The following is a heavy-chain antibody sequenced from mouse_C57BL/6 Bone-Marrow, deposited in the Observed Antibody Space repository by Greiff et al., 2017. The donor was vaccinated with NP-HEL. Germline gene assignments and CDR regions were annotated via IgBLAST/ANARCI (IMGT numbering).Heavy chain of an antibody. J-gene: IGHJ2*01. CDR3: ARGRIGLRDYFDY. CDR1: GYTFTSYG. V-gene: IGHV1-81*01. D-gene: IGHD1-1*01. CDR2: IYPRSGNT. Sequence: QVQLKESGAELARPGASVKLSCKASGYTFTSYGISWVKQRTGQGLEWIGEIYPRSGNTYYNEKFKGKATLTADKSSSTAYMELRSLTSEDSAVYFYARGRIGLRDYFDYWGQGTTHTVSS.